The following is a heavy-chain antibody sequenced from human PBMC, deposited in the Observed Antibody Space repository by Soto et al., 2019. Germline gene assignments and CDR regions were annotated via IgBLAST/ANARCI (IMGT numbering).Heavy chain of an antibody. Sequence: QVQLVQSGAEVKKPGASVKVSCKASGYTFTSYGISWVRQAPGQGLEWMGWISAYNGNTNYAQKLQGRVTMTTDTSTRTAYMELRSVRSDDTAVYYCARGIAAAGTSKRPFDYWGQGTLVTVSS. CDR1: GYTFTSYG. V-gene: IGHV1-18*01. CDR3: ARGIAAAGTSKRPFDY. J-gene: IGHJ4*02. CDR2: ISAYNGNT. D-gene: IGHD6-13*01.